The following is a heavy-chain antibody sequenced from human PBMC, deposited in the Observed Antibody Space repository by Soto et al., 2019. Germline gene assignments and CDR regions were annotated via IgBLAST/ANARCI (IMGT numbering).Heavy chain of an antibody. Sequence: KPSETLSLTCTVSGGSISSYYCSWIRQPAGKGLEXIGXXYXXGXTXXXPXXXSRVTMSVDTSKNQFSLKLSSVTAADTAVYYCARVTIFGVYYYFDYWGQGTLVTVSS. V-gene: IGHV4-4*07. D-gene: IGHD3-3*01. CDR3: ARVTIFGVYYYFDY. CDR2: XYXXGXT. CDR1: GGSISSYY. J-gene: IGHJ4*02.